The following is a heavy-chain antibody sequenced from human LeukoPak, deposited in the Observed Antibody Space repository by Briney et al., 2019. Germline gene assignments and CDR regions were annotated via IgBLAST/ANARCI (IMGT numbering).Heavy chain of an antibody. D-gene: IGHD6-19*01. CDR3: ARSPLIPSGWLGFDY. V-gene: IGHV4-59*01. CDR1: GDSISNYY. J-gene: IGHJ4*02. Sequence: SETLSLTCTVSGDSISNYYWSWIRQSPETGLEWIGYIYSGGSTNYNPSLESRVTISIDTSKNQFSLKLRSVSAADTAVYYCARSPLIPSGWLGFDYWGQGTLVTVSS. CDR2: IYSGGST.